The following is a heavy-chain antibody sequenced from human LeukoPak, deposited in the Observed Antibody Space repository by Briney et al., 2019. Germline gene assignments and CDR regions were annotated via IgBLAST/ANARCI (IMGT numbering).Heavy chain of an antibody. CDR2: IYYSGIT. CDR1: GGSISSSSYY. CDR3: ARVHLAAPRFGY. J-gene: IGHJ4*02. V-gene: IGHV4-39*07. D-gene: IGHD6-6*01. Sequence: SETLSLTCIVSGGSISSSSYYWGWIRQPPGKGLEWIGNIYYSGITYYNPSLKSRVTISVDTSKNQFSLKLSSVTAADTAVYYCARVHLAAPRFGYWGQGILVTVSS.